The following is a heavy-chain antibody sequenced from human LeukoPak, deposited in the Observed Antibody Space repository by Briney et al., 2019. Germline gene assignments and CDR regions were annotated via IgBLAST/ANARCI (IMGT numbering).Heavy chain of an antibody. V-gene: IGHV4-59*01. Sequence: SETLSLTCTVSGGSISSYYWSWIRQPPGKGLEWIGYIYYSGSTNYNPSLKSRVTISVDTSKNQFSLKLSSVTAADTAVYYCARELWGGGERVFDYWGQGTLVTVSS. CDR2: IYYSGST. J-gene: IGHJ4*02. CDR3: ARELWGGGERVFDY. D-gene: IGHD3-16*01. CDR1: GGSISSYY.